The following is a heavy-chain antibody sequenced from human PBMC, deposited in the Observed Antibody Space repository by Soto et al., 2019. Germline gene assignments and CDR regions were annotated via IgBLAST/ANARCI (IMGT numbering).Heavy chain of an antibody. V-gene: IGHV3-23*01. CDR3: AKEVTSCCYPGFDS. CDR2: ISGSGDST. D-gene: IGHD2-2*01. CDR1: GFTFSRYA. J-gene: IGHJ4*02. Sequence: GGSLRLSCTASGFTFSRYAMSWVRQAPGKGLECLSGISGSGDSTHYADSVKGRFTISRDNSKNTVYLEMNRLRVEDTALYYCAKEVTSCCYPGFDSWGQGTLVTVSS.